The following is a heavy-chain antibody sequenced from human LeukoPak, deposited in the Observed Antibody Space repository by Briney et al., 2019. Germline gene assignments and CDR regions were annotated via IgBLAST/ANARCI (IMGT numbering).Heavy chain of an antibody. D-gene: IGHD5-24*01. CDR3: AREDDYYFN. Sequence: ASVKVSCKASGYTFTDYYMHWVRQAPGQGLEWMGWISPKSGDTRYAQKFQGRVAMTRATSIGTAYMELTRLTSDDTAVYFCAREDDYYFNWGQGALVTVSS. V-gene: IGHV1-2*02. CDR2: ISPKSGDT. J-gene: IGHJ4*02. CDR1: GYTFTDYY.